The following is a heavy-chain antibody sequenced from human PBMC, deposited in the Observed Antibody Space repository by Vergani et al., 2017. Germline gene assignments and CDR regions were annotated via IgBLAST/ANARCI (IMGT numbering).Heavy chain of an antibody. V-gene: IGHV1-18*01. CDR3: AIVLLKNYNEMSGSMYV. D-gene: IGHD3-22*01. Sequence: QVQLVQSGAEVKKPGASVKVSCKASGYTFTSYGISWVRQAPGQGLEWMGWISAYNGNTNYAQKLQGRVTMTTDTTTSTAYMETRSLRSHDTAVYYCAIVLLKNYNEMSGSMYVWGQGTTLTVSS. CDR1: GYTFTSYG. CDR2: ISAYNGNT. J-gene: IGHJ6*02.